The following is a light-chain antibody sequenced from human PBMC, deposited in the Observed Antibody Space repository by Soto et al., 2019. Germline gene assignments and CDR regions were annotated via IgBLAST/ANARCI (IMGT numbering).Light chain of an antibody. J-gene: IGLJ1*01. CDR2: GNS. CDR1: SSNIGAGYD. V-gene: IGLV1-40*01. CDR3: QSYDSSLSGYV. Sequence: QSVLTQPPSVSGAPGQRVTISCTGSSSNIGAGYDVHWYQQLPGTAPKLLIYGNSNRPSGVPDRFSGSKSGTSASLAITGLQAEDDADYYCQSYDSSLSGYVFGIGTKLTVL.